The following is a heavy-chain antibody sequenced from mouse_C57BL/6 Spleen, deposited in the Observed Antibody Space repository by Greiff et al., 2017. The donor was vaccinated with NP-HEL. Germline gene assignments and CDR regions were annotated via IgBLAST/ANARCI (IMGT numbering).Heavy chain of an antibody. CDR2: IDPSDSYT. CDR1: GYTFTSYW. Sequence: VKLQQPGAELVMPGASVKLSCKASGYTFTSYWMHWVKQRPGQGLEWIGEIDPSDSYTNYNQKFKGKSTLTVDKSSSTAYMQLSSLTSEDSAVYYCARLEFITTPWFAYWGQGTLVTVSA. V-gene: IGHV1-69*01. CDR3: ARLEFITTPWFAY. D-gene: IGHD1-1*01. J-gene: IGHJ3*01.